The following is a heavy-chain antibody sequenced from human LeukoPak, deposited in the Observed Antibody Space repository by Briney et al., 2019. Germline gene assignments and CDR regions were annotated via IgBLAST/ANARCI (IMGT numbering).Heavy chain of an antibody. D-gene: IGHD3-10*01. J-gene: IGHJ6*02. CDR3: ARARAVRGLYYYYYYGMDV. V-gene: IGHV1-8*01. CDR1: GYTFTSYD. Sequence: ASVKVSCKASGYTFTSYDINWVRQGTGQGLEWMGWMNPNSGNTGYAQKFQGRVTMTRNTSISTAYMELSSLRSEDTAVYYCARARAVRGLYYYYYYGMDVWGQGTTVTVSS. CDR2: MNPNSGNT.